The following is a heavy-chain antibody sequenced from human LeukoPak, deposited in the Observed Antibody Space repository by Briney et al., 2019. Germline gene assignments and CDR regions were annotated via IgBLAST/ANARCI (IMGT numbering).Heavy chain of an antibody. V-gene: IGHV3-23*01. CDR1: GFTLNNYG. CDR2: IHLSGGTT. CDR3: AKEAYFYMDV. J-gene: IGHJ6*03. Sequence: GGSLRLSCTASGFTLNNYGMAWARQAPGKGLEWVSTIHLSGGTTYYADSVKGRFTISRDSSKNSLYLQMNNLRPEDTALYYCAKEAYFYMDVWGKGTTVTVSS.